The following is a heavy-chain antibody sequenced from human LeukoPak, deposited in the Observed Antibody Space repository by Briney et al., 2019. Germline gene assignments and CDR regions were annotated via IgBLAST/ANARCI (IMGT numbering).Heavy chain of an antibody. V-gene: IGHV3-48*04. CDR1: GFTFSSYS. CDR2: ISSSSSTI. CDR3: ARDGLGYCSSTSCYPGWFDP. J-gene: IGHJ5*02. D-gene: IGHD2-2*01. Sequence: QAGGSLRLSCAASGFTFSSYSMNWVRQAPGKGLEWVSYISSSSSTIYYADSVKGRFTISRDNAKNSLYLQMNSLRAEDTAVYYCARDGLGYCSSTSCYPGWFDPWGQGTLVTVSS.